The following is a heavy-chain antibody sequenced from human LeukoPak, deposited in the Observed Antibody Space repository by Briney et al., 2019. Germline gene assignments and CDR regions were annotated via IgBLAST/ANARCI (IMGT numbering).Heavy chain of an antibody. V-gene: IGHV3-66*02. CDR1: GFTVSSNY. D-gene: IGHD1-26*01. Sequence: GGSLGLSCAASGFTVSSNYMSWVRQAPGKGLEWVSVIYSGGSTYYADSVKGRFTISRDNSKNTLYLQMNSLRAEDTAVYYCARAEAGGAFDIWGQGTMVTVSS. CDR2: IYSGGST. J-gene: IGHJ3*02. CDR3: ARAEAGGAFDI.